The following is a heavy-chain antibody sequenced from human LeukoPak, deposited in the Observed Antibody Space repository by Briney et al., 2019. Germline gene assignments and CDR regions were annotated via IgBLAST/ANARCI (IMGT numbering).Heavy chain of an antibody. CDR2: IYYSGST. CDR1: GGSISSSSYY. D-gene: IGHD6-19*01. CDR3: ARLEYSSGWYYFDY. V-gene: IGHV4-39*01. J-gene: IGHJ4*02. Sequence: SETPSLTCTVSGGSISSSSYYWGWIRQPPGKGLEWIVSIYYSGSTYYNPSLKSRVTISVDTSKNQFSLKLSSVTAADTAVYYCARLEYSSGWYYFDYWGQGTLVTVSS.